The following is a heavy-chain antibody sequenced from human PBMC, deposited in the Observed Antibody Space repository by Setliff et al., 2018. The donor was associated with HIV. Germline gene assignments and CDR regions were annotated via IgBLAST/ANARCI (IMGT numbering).Heavy chain of an antibody. D-gene: IGHD6-25*01. CDR3: ARYSPRGYTLTGPY. J-gene: IGHJ4*02. Sequence: WVRQAPGKGLEWFGSIYYSGNAYYNPSLKSRLTISMDTSKNQFSLKLNSVTAADTAVYYCARYSPRGYTLTGPYWGQGTLVTVSS. CDR2: IYYSGNA. V-gene: IGHV4-39*07.